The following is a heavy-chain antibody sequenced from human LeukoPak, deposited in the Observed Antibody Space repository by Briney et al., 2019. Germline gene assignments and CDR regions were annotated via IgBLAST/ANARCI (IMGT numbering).Heavy chain of an antibody. CDR2: ISYDGSNK. D-gene: IGHD2-21*02. Sequence: GGSLRLSCAASGFTFSSYAMHWVRQAPGKGLEWVAVISYDGSNKYHADSVKGRFTISRDNSKNTLYLQMNSLRAEDTAVYYCARLAYCGGDCYPGSRDFDYWGQGTLVTVSS. V-gene: IGHV3-30-3*01. CDR3: ARLAYCGGDCYPGSRDFDY. J-gene: IGHJ4*02. CDR1: GFTFSSYA.